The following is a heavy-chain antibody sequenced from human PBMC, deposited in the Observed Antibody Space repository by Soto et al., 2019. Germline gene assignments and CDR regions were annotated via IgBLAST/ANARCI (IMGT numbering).Heavy chain of an antibody. J-gene: IGHJ6*02. V-gene: IGHV3-33*01. CDR3: ARDTARAMVRIYYGMDV. CDR2: IWNDGSET. Sequence: GGSLRLSCAASGFSFSNSVMHWVRQAPGRGLEWVAVIWNDGSETYYADSVKGRFTISRDNSKNTLYLQMNSLRAEDTAVYYCARDTARAMVRIYYGMDVWGQGTTVTVSS. D-gene: IGHD3-10*01. CDR1: GFSFSNSV.